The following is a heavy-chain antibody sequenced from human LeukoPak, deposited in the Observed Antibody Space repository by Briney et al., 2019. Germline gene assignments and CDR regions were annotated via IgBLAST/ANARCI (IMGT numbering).Heavy chain of an antibody. J-gene: IGHJ4*02. D-gene: IGHD3-3*01. CDR3: ARARGVFGVVIGVYFDY. Sequence: GASVKVSCKASGGAFSSYAISWVRQAPGQGLEWMGWISAYNGNTNYAQKLQGRVTMTTDTSTSTAYMELRSLRSDDTAVYYCARARGVFGVVIGVYFDYWGQGTLVTVSS. V-gene: IGHV1-18*01. CDR2: ISAYNGNT. CDR1: GGAFSSYA.